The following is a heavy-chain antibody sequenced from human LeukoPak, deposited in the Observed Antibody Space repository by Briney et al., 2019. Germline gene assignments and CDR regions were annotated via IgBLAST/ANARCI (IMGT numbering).Heavy chain of an antibody. Sequence: SETLSLTCTVSGGSISSGSYYWSWIRQPAGKGLEWIGRIYTSGSTNYNPSLKSRVTISVDTSKNQFSLKLSSVTAADTAVYYCARGLYCSSTSCPFDYWGQGTLVTVSS. CDR1: GGSISSGSYY. J-gene: IGHJ4*02. V-gene: IGHV4-61*02. D-gene: IGHD2-2*01. CDR3: ARGLYCSSTSCPFDY. CDR2: IYTSGST.